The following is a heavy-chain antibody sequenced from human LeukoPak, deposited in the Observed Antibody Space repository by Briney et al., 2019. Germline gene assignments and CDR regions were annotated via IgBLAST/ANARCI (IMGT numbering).Heavy chain of an antibody. Sequence: GGSLRLSCAASGFTFDDYAMHWVRQAPGKGLEWVSGISWNSGSIGYADSVKGRFTISRDNAKNSLYLQMNSLRAEDTALYYCAKRSNGGGGTGGKGYLGQGTLVTVSS. CDR1: GFTFDDYA. V-gene: IGHV3-9*01. CDR3: AKRSNGGGGTGGKGY. J-gene: IGHJ4*02. CDR2: ISWNSGSI. D-gene: IGHD4-23*01.